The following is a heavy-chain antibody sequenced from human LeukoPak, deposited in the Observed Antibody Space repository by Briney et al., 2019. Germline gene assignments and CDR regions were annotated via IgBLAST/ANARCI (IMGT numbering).Heavy chain of an antibody. V-gene: IGHV1-18*01. J-gene: IGHJ4*02. CDR3: ARDKGQHLWFGELPLDY. D-gene: IGHD3-10*01. CDR1: GYTFTSFG. CDR2: IGADTGNT. Sequence: ASVKVSCKASGYTFTSFGFSWVRQAPGQGLEWMGWIGADTGNTEYAQKFQGRVTMTTDKSTNTAYMELRNLRSDDSAIYFCARDKGQHLWFGELPLDYWGQGTLVTVSS.